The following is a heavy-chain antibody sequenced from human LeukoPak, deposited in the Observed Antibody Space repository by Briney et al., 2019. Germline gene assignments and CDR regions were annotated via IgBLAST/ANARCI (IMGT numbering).Heavy chain of an antibody. V-gene: IGHV3-21*01. CDR3: ARERSLRSGYRIPFFDY. J-gene: IGHJ4*02. D-gene: IGHD3-22*01. CDR2: IRSSGSGGST. CDR1: GFTFSDYA. Sequence: GGSLRLSCAASGFTFSDYAMNWVRQAPGKGLEWVSVIRSSGSGGSTYYADSVKGRFTISRDNAKNSLYLQMNSLRAEDTAVYYCARERSLRSGYRIPFFDYWGQGTLVTVSS.